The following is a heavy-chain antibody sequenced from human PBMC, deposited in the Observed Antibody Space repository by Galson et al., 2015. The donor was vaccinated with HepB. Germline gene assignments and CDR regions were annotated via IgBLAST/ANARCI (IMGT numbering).Heavy chain of an antibody. J-gene: IGHJ3*02. Sequence: SLRLSCAASGFTFSSYDLSWVRQAPGKGLEWVSAIEGVGGHTFYADSVKGRFTISRDNSKHMLYLEMNSERVDDTAVYYCAARHGYGYGLGIWGQGTMVTVSS. CDR1: GFTFSSYD. CDR2: IEGVGGHT. V-gene: IGHV3-23*01. CDR3: AARHGYGYGLGI. D-gene: IGHD5-18*01.